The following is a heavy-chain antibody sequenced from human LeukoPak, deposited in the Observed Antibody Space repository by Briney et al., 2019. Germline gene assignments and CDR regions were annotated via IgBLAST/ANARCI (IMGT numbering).Heavy chain of an antibody. CDR1: TGSVSSGTYY. V-gene: IGHV4-61*01. J-gene: IGHJ3*02. CDR3: ARAPLVTMIIVTPGAFDM. Sequence: SETLSLTCTVSTGSVSSGTYYWSWIRQPPGKGLEWIGYMYYNGSTNYNPSLKSRVTISVDTSKKRFSLKLSSVTAADTAMYYCARAPLVTMIIVTPGAFDMWGQGTMVTVSS. D-gene: IGHD3-22*01. CDR2: MYYNGST.